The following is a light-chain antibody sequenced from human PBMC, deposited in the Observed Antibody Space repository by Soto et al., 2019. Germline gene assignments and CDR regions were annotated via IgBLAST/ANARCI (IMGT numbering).Light chain of an antibody. J-gene: IGKJ5*01. CDR1: QGINRW. CDR2: TTS. Sequence: DIQMTQSPSFMSASVGDRVTVTWRASQGINRWLAGYQQKPGKAPKLLIYTTSTLASGVTSRFSGSGSGTDFTLTISSLQPEDFATYFCQQANSFPITFGQGTRLEIK. CDR3: QQANSFPIT. V-gene: IGKV1-12*01.